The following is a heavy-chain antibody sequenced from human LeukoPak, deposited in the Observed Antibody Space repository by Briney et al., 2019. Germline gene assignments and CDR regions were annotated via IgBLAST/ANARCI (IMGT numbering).Heavy chain of an antibody. J-gene: IGHJ4*02. CDR2: ISDSGGNT. Sequence: EGSLRLSCAASGFTFSSYAMSWVRQAPGQGLEWVSAISDSGGNTYYADSVKGRFTISRDNSKNTLYLQMNSLRAEDTAVYYCAKQDIRSSAWYDWGQGTLVTVSS. CDR1: GFTFSSYA. V-gene: IGHV3-23*01. CDR3: AKQDIRSSAWYD. D-gene: IGHD6-19*01.